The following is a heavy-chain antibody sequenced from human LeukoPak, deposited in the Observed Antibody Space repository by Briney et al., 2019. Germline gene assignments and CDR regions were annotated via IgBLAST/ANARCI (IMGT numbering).Heavy chain of an antibody. Sequence: ASVKVSCKASGYTFTGYYIHWVRQAPGRGLEWMGWTNPNNGDTNYAQNFQGRVTVTRDTSINTAYLELKSLTSDDTAVYYCARGPVVLLDWGQGTLVTVSS. CDR2: TNPNNGDT. CDR3: ARGPVVLLD. D-gene: IGHD4-23*01. V-gene: IGHV1-2*02. J-gene: IGHJ4*02. CDR1: GYTFTGYY.